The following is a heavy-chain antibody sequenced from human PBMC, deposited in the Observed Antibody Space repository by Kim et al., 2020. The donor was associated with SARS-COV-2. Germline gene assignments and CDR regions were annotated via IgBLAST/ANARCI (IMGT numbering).Heavy chain of an antibody. CDR1: GYTFTSYD. D-gene: IGHD1-26*01. CDR3: ARGQVGELGDDFDY. J-gene: IGHJ4*02. Sequence: ASVKVSCKASGYTFTSYDINWVRQATGQGLEWMGWMNPNSGNTGYAQKFQGRVTMTRNTSISTAYMELSSLRSEDTAVYYCARGQVGELGDDFDYWAREPWSPSPQ. CDR2: MNPNSGNT. V-gene: IGHV1-8*01.